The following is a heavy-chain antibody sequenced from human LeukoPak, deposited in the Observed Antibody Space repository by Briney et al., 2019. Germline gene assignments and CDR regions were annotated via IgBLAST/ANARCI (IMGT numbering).Heavy chain of an antibody. V-gene: IGHV3-74*01. Sequence: PGGSLRLSCAASRFTFSSYWMHWVRQAPGKGLVWVSRINSDGSSTSYADSVKGRFTISRDNAKNTLCLQMNSLRAEDTAVYYCARGSLWGSFDYWGQGTLVTVSS. D-gene: IGHD7-27*01. CDR3: ARGSLWGSFDY. CDR2: INSDGSST. CDR1: RFTFSSYW. J-gene: IGHJ4*02.